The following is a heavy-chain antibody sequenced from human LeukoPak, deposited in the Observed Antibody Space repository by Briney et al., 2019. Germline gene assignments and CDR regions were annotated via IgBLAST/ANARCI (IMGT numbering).Heavy chain of an antibody. J-gene: IGHJ4*02. V-gene: IGHV4-4*02. CDR3: AGLVGRYSSGLYYYYFDY. Sequence: ESSGTLSLTCTVSGDSIISLDLWSWVRQPPGKGLEGIGEMYLSGTTHSNPSVKSRVTISIDKSKNQFFLNLSSVTAADTAVYYCAGLVGRYSSGLYYYYFDYWGQGTLVTVSS. CDR1: GDSIISLDL. D-gene: IGHD3-22*01. CDR2: MYLSGTT.